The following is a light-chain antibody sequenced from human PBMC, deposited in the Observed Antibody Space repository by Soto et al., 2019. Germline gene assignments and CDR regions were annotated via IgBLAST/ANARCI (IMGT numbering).Light chain of an antibody. Sequence: QSALTQPPSASGSLGQSVTISCTGPSSDFGDYNYVSWYQQHPGKAPTLMIYEVSKRPSGVPDRFSGSKSGNTASLTVSGLQAEDEADYYCSSYAGSNDVFGTGTKVTVL. CDR3: SSYAGSNDV. J-gene: IGLJ1*01. CDR2: EVS. CDR1: SSDFGDYNY. V-gene: IGLV2-8*01.